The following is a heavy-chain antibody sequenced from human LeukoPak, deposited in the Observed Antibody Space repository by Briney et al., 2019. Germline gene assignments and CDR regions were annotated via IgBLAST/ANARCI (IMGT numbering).Heavy chain of an antibody. V-gene: IGHV1-18*01. CDR2: ISAYNGNT. CDR3: ARGRTLDWFDP. Sequence: ASVKVSCKASGYTFTSYGISWVRQAPGQGLEWMGWISAYNGNTNYAQKLQGRVTITRNTSISTAYMELSSLRSEDTAVYYCARGRTLDWFDPWGQGTLVTVSS. CDR1: GYTFTSYG. J-gene: IGHJ5*02. D-gene: IGHD1-7*01.